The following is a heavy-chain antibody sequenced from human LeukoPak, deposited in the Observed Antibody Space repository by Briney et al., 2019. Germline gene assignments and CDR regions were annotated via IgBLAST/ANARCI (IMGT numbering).Heavy chain of an antibody. Sequence: GRSLRLSCAASGFTFSSYGMHWVRQAPGKGLEWVAVISNDGNNKYYADSVKGRFTLSRDNSKNTLYLEMNSLGAEDTAVYYCAKRYSSSWNIDYWGQGTLVTVSS. CDR3: AKRYSSSWNIDY. D-gene: IGHD6-13*01. J-gene: IGHJ4*02. CDR2: ISNDGNNK. CDR1: GFTFSSYG. V-gene: IGHV3-30*18.